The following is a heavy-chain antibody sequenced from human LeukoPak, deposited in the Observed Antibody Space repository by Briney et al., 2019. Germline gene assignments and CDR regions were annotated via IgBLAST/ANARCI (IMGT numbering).Heavy chain of an antibody. CDR1: GFTFSSYA. J-gene: IGHJ3*02. Sequence: GGSLRLSCAASGFTFSSYAMHWVRQAPGKGLEWVAVISYDGSNKYYADSVKGRFTISRDNSKNTLYLPMNSLRAEDTAVYYCARTVVVAATWDDAFDIWGQGTMVTVSS. CDR3: ARTVVVAATWDDAFDI. V-gene: IGHV3-30*04. D-gene: IGHD2-15*01. CDR2: ISYDGSNK.